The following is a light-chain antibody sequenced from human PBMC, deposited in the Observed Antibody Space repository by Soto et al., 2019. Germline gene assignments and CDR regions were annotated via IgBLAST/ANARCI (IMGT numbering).Light chain of an antibody. CDR2: RNN. Sequence: QSALTQPPSASGTPGQRVTISCSGSSSNIGSNYVYWYQQLPGTAPKLLIYRNNQRPLGVPDRFSGSKSGTSASLAISGLRSEDEADYYCAAWDDSLSGLFGTGTKVTVL. V-gene: IGLV1-47*01. CDR3: AAWDDSLSGL. CDR1: SSNIGSNY. J-gene: IGLJ1*01.